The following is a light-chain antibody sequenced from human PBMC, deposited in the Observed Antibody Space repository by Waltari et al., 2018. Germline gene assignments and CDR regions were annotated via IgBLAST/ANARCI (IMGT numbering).Light chain of an antibody. CDR1: HSNVDILHL. CDR3: CSFAGYGIYV. J-gene: IGLJ1*01. Sequence: SALTQPASVSGSPGQSITLSCPAVHSNVDILHLVSFYQHHPGRNPSLLIYEISQRPSGISNRFSGSKSGNTASLTISGLQPEDEADYFCCSFAGYGIYVFGSGTQVSVL. V-gene: IGLV2-23*02. CDR2: EIS.